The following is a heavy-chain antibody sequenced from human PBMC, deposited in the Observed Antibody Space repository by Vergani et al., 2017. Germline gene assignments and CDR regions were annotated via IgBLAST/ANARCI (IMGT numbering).Heavy chain of an antibody. J-gene: IGHJ3*01. Sequence: EVQLLESGGSLKQPGGSVRLSCAASGFTFSTYAMHWVRQAPGKGLEWVSALTGGGGSTYYADSFKGRFIISRDNSKNTLYLQMTDLRAEDTATYYCAKEGGTTGCPSGGGAFDVWGHGTMVTVSS. D-gene: IGHD2-15*01. CDR1: GFTFSTYA. CDR3: AKEGGTTGCPSGGGAFDV. CDR2: LTGGGGST. V-gene: IGHV3-23*01.